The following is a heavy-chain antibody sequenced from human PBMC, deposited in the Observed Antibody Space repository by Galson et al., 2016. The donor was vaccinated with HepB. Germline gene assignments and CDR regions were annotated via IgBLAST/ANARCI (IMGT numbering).Heavy chain of an antibody. CDR2: IDWDDEK. Sequence: PALVKPTQTLTLTCTFSGFSLTTSGMCVSWIRQPPGKALEWLARIDWDDEKYYSASLETRLPISKDTSKNQVVLTMTNMDPVDTATYYCARGGFGDLLYFDPWGQGTLVTVSS. CDR3: ARGGFGDLLYFDP. J-gene: IGHJ5*02. CDR1: GFSLTTSGMC. V-gene: IGHV2-70*11. D-gene: IGHD3-10*01.